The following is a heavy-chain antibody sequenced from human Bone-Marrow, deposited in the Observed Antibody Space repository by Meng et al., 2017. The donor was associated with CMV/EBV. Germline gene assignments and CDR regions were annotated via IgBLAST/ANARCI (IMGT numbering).Heavy chain of an antibody. CDR1: GFTFSSYA. J-gene: IGHJ4*02. V-gene: IGHV3-23*01. D-gene: IGHD7-27*01. Sequence: GESLKISCAASGFTFSSYAMSWVRQAPGKGLEWVSAISGSGGSTYYADSVKGRFTISRDNSKNTLYLQMNSLRAEDTAVYYCARDSWGFDYWGQGTLVTVSS. CDR3: ARDSWGFDY. CDR2: ISGSGGST.